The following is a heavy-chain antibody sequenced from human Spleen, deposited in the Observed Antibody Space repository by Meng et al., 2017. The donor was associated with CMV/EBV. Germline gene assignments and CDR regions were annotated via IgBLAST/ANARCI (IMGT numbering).Heavy chain of an antibody. D-gene: IGHD3-3*01. CDR3: ARTPQYYDFLISDGLFDY. CDR2: ISAHNGNT. V-gene: IGHV1-18*01. Sequence: ASVKVSCKASGYTITRYGINWVRQASGQGLEWMGYISAHNGNTNHAQKFQGRVSMTTDTHTSTAYMELRSLRSDDTAVYYCARTPQYYDFLISDGLFDYWGQGTLVTVSS. J-gene: IGHJ4*02. CDR1: GYTITRYG.